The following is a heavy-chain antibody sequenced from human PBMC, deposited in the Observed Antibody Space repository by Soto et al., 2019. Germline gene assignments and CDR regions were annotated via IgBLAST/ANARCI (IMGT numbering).Heavy chain of an antibody. CDR2: IYWDDDK. CDR1: GFSLTTRGVG. J-gene: IGHJ5*02. D-gene: IGHD3-16*01. Sequence: QITLKESGPTLVKPTQTLTLTCTFSGFSLTTRGVGVGGIRQPPGKALECLALIYWDDDKRYSPSLQSRLSITKDTSKNQVVLTMTNVDPVDTATYYCAHIPNYYQYDWFDPWGQGTLVSVSS. CDR3: AHIPNYYQYDWFDP. V-gene: IGHV2-5*02.